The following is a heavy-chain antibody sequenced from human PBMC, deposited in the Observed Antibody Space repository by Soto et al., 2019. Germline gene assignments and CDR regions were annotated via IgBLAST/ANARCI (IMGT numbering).Heavy chain of an antibody. CDR1: GFTFSNYG. CDR2: ISGSGGST. CDR3: AKDSPVGVPLLRDLHD. V-gene: IGHV3-23*01. D-gene: IGHD2-15*01. J-gene: IGHJ1*01. Sequence: ETLSLSCAASGFTFSNYGMSWVRQAPGKGLEWVSVISGSGGSTYYADSVKGRFTLSRDNSKNTVYLQMNSLRAEDTAVYYCAKDSPVGVPLLRDLHDWGQGTLVTVSS.